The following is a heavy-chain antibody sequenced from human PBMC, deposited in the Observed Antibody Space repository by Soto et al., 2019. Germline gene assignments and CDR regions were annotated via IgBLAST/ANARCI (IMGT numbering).Heavy chain of an antibody. Sequence: EVQLLESGGGLVQPGGSLRLSCAASGFTFSSYAMSWVRQAPGKGLEWVSAISGSGGSTYYADSVKGRFTISRDNSKNTPYLQMNSLRAEDTAVYYCAKDQWWGTVTTPFYYFDYWGQGTLVTVSS. CDR2: ISGSGGST. D-gene: IGHD4-17*01. V-gene: IGHV3-23*01. J-gene: IGHJ4*02. CDR3: AKDQWWGTVTTPFYYFDY. CDR1: GFTFSSYA.